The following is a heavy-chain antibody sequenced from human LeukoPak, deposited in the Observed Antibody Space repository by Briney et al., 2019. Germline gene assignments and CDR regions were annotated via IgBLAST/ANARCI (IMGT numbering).Heavy chain of an antibody. CDR2: ISAYNGNT. D-gene: IGHD6-13*01. Sequence: ASVKVSCKTSGYTFTTYGISWVRQAPGQGLEWMGWISAYNGNTNYAQKLQGRVTMTTDTSTSTAYMELRSLRSDDTAVYYCARGGIAAAGPTSSRSDYWGQGTLVTVSS. CDR3: ARGGIAAAGPTSSRSDY. V-gene: IGHV1-18*01. J-gene: IGHJ4*02. CDR1: GYTFTTYG.